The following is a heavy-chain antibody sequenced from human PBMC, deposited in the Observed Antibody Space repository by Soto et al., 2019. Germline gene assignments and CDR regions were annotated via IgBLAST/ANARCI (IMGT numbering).Heavy chain of an antibody. CDR3: ARGTSGYQLLYYY. V-gene: IGHV4-31*03. CDR1: GGSISSGGYY. CDR2: IYYSGST. J-gene: IGHJ4*02. Sequence: SETLSLTCTVSGGSISSGGYYWSWIRQHPGKGLEWIGYIYYSGSTYYNPSLKSRVTMSVDTSKNQFSLKLSSVTAADTAVYYCARGTSGYQLLYYYWGQGTLVTVSS. D-gene: IGHD2-2*02.